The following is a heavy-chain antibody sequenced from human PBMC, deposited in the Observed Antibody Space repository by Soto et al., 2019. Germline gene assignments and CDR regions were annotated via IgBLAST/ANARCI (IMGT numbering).Heavy chain of an antibody. CDR1: GGSIISNY. CDR2: IYYAGST. Sequence: QVRLQESGPGLVKPSETLSLTCTVSGGSIISNYWSWIRKPPGRGLDWIGFIYYAGSTKYNPTLNNPVTLSGDTSRNQSSRTVTSVTAADTAVDSCARLLVATETFDYWGQGTLVTVSS. V-gene: IGHV4-59*08. CDR3: ARLLVATETFDY. J-gene: IGHJ4*02. D-gene: IGHD5-12*01.